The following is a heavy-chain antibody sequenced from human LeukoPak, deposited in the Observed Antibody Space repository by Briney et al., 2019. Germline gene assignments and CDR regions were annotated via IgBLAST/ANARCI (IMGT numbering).Heavy chain of an antibody. Sequence: GASVKVSCKASGYTFTGYYMHWVRQAPGQGLEWMGWINPNSGGTNYAQKFQGWVTMTRDTSISTAYMELRSLRSDDTAVYYCARDLSPYSSSYFWYWGQGTLVTVSS. CDR3: ARDLSPYSSSYFWY. J-gene: IGHJ4*02. D-gene: IGHD6-6*01. CDR1: GYTFTGYY. CDR2: INPNSGGT. V-gene: IGHV1-2*04.